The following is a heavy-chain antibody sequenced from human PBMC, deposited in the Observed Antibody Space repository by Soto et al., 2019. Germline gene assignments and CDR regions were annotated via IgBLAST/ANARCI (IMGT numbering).Heavy chain of an antibody. Sequence: GASVKVSCKASGGTFSSYAISWVRQAPGQGLEWMGGIIPIFGTANYAQKFQGRVTITADKSTSTAYMELSSLRSEDTAVYYCASSTVTRWSIGGNYFDYWGQGTLVTVSS. D-gene: IGHD4-17*01. CDR1: GGTFSSYA. CDR2: IIPIFGTA. CDR3: ASSTVTRWSIGGNYFDY. J-gene: IGHJ4*02. V-gene: IGHV1-69*06.